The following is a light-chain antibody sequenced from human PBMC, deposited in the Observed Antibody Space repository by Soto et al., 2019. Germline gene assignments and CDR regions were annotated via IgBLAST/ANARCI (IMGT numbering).Light chain of an antibody. Sequence: EIVMTQSPATLSVSPGERATLSCRASQSVSSNLAWYQQKPGQAPRLLIYCASTRATGIPARFSGSGSGTEFTLTISSLQSEDFAVYYCQQHNNWPYTFGQGTKLEIK. V-gene: IGKV3-15*01. CDR2: CAS. CDR1: QSVSSN. CDR3: QQHNNWPYT. J-gene: IGKJ2*01.